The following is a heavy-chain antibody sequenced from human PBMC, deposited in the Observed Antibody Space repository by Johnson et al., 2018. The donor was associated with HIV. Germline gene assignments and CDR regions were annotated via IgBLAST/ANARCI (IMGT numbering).Heavy chain of an antibody. D-gene: IGHD6-13*01. V-gene: IGHV3-66*01. CDR3: ASSHPAAAGIPRWAFDI. J-gene: IGHJ3*02. Sequence: VQLVESGGGLVQPGGSLRLSCAASGFTVSSNYMSWVRQAPGKGLEWVSVIYSGGSTYYADSVKGRFTISRDNSKNTLYLQMNSLRAEDTAVYYCASSHPAAAGIPRWAFDIWGLGTMVTGSS. CDR1: GFTVSSNY. CDR2: IYSGGST.